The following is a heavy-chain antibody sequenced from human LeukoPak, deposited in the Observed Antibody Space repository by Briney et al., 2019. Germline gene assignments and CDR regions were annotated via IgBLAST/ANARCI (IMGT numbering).Heavy chain of an antibody. D-gene: IGHD1-1*01. CDR1: GYTFTSYG. CDR3: AREGYNWNDGGADY. V-gene: IGHV1-18*01. CDR2: ISAYNGNT. Sequence: EASVKVSCKASGYTFTSYGISWVRQAPGQGLEWMGWISAYNGNTNYAQKLQGRVTMTTDTSTSTAYMELRSLRSDDTAVYYCAREGYNWNDGGADYWGQGTLVTVSS. J-gene: IGHJ4*02.